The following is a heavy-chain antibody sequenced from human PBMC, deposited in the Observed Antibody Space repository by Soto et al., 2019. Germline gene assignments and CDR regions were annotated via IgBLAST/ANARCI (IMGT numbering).Heavy chain of an antibody. J-gene: IGHJ4*02. CDR1: GGSISSSNW. CDR3: ARGGRAVEGVVPAAPTFDY. CDR2: IYHSGST. D-gene: IGHD2-2*01. Sequence: QVQLQESGPGLVKPSGTLSLTCAVSGGSISSSNWCSWVRQPPGKGLEWIGEIYHSGSTNYNPSLKSRVTISVDTSKNQFSLKLSSVTAADTAVYYCARGGRAVEGVVPAAPTFDYWGQGTLVTVSS. V-gene: IGHV4-4*02.